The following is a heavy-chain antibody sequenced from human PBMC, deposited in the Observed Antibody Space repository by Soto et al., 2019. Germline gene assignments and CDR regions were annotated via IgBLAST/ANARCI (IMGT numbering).Heavy chain of an antibody. V-gene: IGHV2-26*01. CDR3: VRMNADSYQFYYDMDV. Sequence: SGPTLVNPTETLPLTCTVSGFSLSTGRMGVSWIRQPPGKALEWLAHIFSDNERSYSTSMQGGLTISKDPSGSQVVLSMTNLDPVDTGTYYCVRMNADSYQFYYDMDVWGQGTAVTV. J-gene: IGHJ6*02. CDR1: GFSLSTGRMG. D-gene: IGHD4-17*01. CDR2: IFSDNER.